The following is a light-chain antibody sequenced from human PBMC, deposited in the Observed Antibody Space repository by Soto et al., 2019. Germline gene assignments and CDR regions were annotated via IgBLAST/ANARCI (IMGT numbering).Light chain of an antibody. J-gene: IGKJ1*01. V-gene: IGKV1-39*01. CDR2: GAS. CDR3: QESFFTLGT. Sequence: IQMTQSPSSLSASFGDRVTITCRASQYIGDFLNWYQQTPGKAPKLLIFGASNLHIGVPSRFSGSGSGTEFTLTINNLQREDFATYYCQESFFTLGTFGQGTKVDIK. CDR1: QYIGDF.